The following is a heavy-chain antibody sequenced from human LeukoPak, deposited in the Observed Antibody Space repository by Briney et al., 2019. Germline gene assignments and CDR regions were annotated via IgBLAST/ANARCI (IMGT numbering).Heavy chain of an antibody. CDR1: GFTFSSYS. D-gene: IGHD6-13*01. J-gene: IGHJ5*02. CDR2: ISSSSSTI. V-gene: IGHV3-48*04. Sequence: GGSLRLSCAASGFTFSSYSMNWVRQAPGKGLEWVSYISSSSSTIYYADSVKGRFTISRDNAKNSLYLQMNSLRAEDMAVYYCARDWRLGGIAAAGTGFWFDPWGQGTLVTVSS. CDR3: ARDWRLGGIAAAGTGFWFDP.